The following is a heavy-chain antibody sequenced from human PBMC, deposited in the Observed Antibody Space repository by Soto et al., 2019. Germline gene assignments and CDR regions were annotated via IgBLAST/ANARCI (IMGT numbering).Heavy chain of an antibody. CDR3: ARERYYYDSSGHNWFDP. J-gene: IGHJ5*02. CDR1: RFIFSSYE. V-gene: IGHV3-48*03. CDR2: ISGNSNSI. Sequence: EVQLVESGGGLVQPGGSLRLSCAASRFIFSSYEMNWVRQAPGKGLEWVSFISGNSNSIYYADSVRGRFTISRDNAKNLLYLQMNSLRAEDTAVYYCARERYYYDSSGHNWFDPWGQGTLVTVSS. D-gene: IGHD3-22*01.